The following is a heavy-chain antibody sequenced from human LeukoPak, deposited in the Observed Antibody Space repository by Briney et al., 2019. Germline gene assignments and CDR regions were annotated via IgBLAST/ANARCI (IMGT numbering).Heavy chain of an antibody. CDR2: IYAGDSST. J-gene: IGHJ4*02. V-gene: IGHV5-51*01. CDR1: GFTFSTYS. CDR3: ARHSCYDS. D-gene: IGHD3-16*01. Sequence: GESLKISGKGSGFTFSTYSCAWVRQMPGKGLEWMGVIYAGDSSTTYSPSFQGQVTISVDKSISTAYLQWSSLKASDSAIYYCARHSCYDSWGQGTLVTVSS.